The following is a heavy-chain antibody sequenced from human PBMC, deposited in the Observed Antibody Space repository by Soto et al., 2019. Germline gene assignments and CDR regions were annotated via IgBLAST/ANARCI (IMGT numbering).Heavy chain of an antibody. Sequence: QITLKESGPTLVKPTQTLTLTCTFSGFSLSTSGVGVGWIRQPPGKALEWLALIYWNDDKRYSPSLKSRLTITKDTSKNQVVLTITNMDPVDTATYYCAHSVLTYYDFWSGGGWFDPWGQGTLVTVSS. V-gene: IGHV2-5*01. CDR2: IYWNDDK. CDR3: AHSVLTYYDFWSGGGWFDP. CDR1: GFSLSTSGVG. D-gene: IGHD3-3*01. J-gene: IGHJ5*02.